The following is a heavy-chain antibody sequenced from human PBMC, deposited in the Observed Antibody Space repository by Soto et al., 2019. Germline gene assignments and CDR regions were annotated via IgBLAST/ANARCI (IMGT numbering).Heavy chain of an antibody. CDR1: GGTFSSYA. Sequence: GASVKVSCKASGGTFSSYAISWVRQAPGQGLEWMGGIIPIFGTANYAQKFQGRVTITADESTSTAYMELSSLRSEDTAVYYCARGVTSGSVPPFDLWGEGTLVTVSS. V-gene: IGHV1-69*13. CDR2: IIPIFGTA. J-gene: IGHJ4*02. CDR3: ARGVTSGSVPPFDL. D-gene: IGHD1-26*01.